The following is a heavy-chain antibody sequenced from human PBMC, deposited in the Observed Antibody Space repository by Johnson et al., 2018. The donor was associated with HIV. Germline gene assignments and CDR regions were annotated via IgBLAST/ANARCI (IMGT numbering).Heavy chain of an antibody. CDR3: AKDDALQREPNAFDI. Sequence: VQLVESGGGVVQPGESLRLSCVGSGFMFDDYAMSWVRQVPGKGLEWVSGIDWTGANAGYADSVKGRFTISRDNAKNSLYLQMYSLRAEDTAVYYCAKDDALQREPNAFDIWGQGTMVTVSS. CDR2: IDWTGANA. V-gene: IGHV3-20*04. D-gene: IGHD1-14*01. J-gene: IGHJ3*02. CDR1: GFMFDDYA.